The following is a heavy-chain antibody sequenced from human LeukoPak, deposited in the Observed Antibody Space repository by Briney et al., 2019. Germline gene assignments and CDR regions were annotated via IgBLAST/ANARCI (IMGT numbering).Heavy chain of an antibody. J-gene: IGHJ4*02. CDR2: ISGSGGST. V-gene: IGHV3-23*01. D-gene: IGHD6-19*01. Sequence: GGSLRLSCAASGFTFSSYAMSWVRQAPGKGLEWVSAISGSGGSTYYADSVKGRFTISRDNSKNTLYLQMNSLGAEDTAVYYCAKLQGYSSAFNGYWGQGTLVTVSS. CDR1: GFTFSSYA. CDR3: AKLQGYSSAFNGY.